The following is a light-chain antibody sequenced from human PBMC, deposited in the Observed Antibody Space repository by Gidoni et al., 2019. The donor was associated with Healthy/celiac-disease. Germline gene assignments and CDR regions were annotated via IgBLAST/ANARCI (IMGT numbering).Light chain of an antibody. CDR3: QQYDSSPRT. CDR2: GAS. J-gene: IGKJ1*01. V-gene: IGKV3-20*01. CDR1: QSVSSSY. Sequence: VLPQPSGTLSWAPRERATLSCSDSQSVSSSYLAWYQQKPGQAPRLLIYGASTRATGIPDRFSGSGSGTDFTLTISSLEPEDLAVYYCQQYDSSPRTFGQGTKVEIK.